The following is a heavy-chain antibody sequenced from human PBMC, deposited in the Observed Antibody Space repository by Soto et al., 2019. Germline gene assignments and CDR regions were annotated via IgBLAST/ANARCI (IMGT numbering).Heavy chain of an antibody. CDR2: IYYRGVT. CDR3: ARATSYRNWFDP. D-gene: IGHD3-10*01. V-gene: IGHV4-39*07. Sequence: PSETLSLTCTVSGGSISSSSYYWGWIRQPPGKGLEWIGNIYYRGVTYYNPSLKSRVTISVDTSKNQFSLNLGSVTAADTAVYYCARATSYRNWFDPWGQGTLVTVSS. CDR1: GGSISSSSYY. J-gene: IGHJ5*02.